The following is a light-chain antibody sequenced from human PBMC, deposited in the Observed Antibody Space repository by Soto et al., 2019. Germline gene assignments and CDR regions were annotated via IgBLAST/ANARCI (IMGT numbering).Light chain of an antibody. V-gene: IGKV1-5*03. CDR1: QSINSW. J-gene: IGKJ1*01. Sequence: DIQMTQSPSNLSASVGDRVTITCRASQSINSWLAWYQQKPGKAPNLLIYKASTLETGVPSRFSGSGSGTEFTLTISSLQPDDFATYYCQQYNNYLWTFGQGTKVEIK. CDR2: KAS. CDR3: QQYNNYLWT.